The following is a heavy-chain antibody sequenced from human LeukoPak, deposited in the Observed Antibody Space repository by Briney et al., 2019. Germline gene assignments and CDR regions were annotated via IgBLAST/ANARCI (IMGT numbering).Heavy chain of an antibody. CDR3: ARVGDYYDSSGYYLGPSLDY. J-gene: IGHJ4*02. Sequence: PSETLSLTCTVSGGSISSDYWSWIRQPPEKGLEWIGHIYYSGSTNYNPSLKSRFTMSVDTSKNQFSLNLNSVTAADTAVYYCARVGDYYDSSGYYLGPSLDYWGQGTLVTVSS. CDR2: IYYSGST. CDR1: GGSISSDY. V-gene: IGHV4-59*01. D-gene: IGHD3-22*01.